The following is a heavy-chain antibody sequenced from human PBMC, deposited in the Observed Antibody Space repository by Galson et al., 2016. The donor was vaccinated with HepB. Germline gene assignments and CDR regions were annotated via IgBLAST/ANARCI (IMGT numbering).Heavy chain of an antibody. Sequence: GFTFSNYGMSWVRQAPGKGLEWVSVISADSGAIYYADSVKGRFSISRDNSMSTLFLQMNSLRAEDTAIYYCVIMIRGITVGPFDYWGQGTLVTISS. CDR1: GFTFSNYG. V-gene: IGHV3-23*01. CDR3: VIMIRGITVGPFDY. D-gene: IGHD3-10*01. J-gene: IGHJ4*02. CDR2: ISADSGAI.